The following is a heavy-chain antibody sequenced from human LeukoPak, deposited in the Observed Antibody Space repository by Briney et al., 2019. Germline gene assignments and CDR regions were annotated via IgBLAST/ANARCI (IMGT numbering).Heavy chain of an antibody. J-gene: IGHJ4*02. V-gene: IGHV4-59*01. CDR3: AKGETVTTSPFDH. CDR1: GGSMSHFH. D-gene: IGHD4-17*01. CDR2: LFYNEDA. Sequence: SDTLSLTCAVSGGSMSHFHWNWFRQPPVKGLDWLGSLFYNEDAKYNPSVKSRVTMSIDTSKSQFSLRLTSVTAADTAVYYCAKGETVTTSPFDHWGQGLLVTVSS.